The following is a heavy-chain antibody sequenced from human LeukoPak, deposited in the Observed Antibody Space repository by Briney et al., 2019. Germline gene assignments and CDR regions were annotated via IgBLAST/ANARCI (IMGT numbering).Heavy chain of an antibody. Sequence: GGSLRLSCAASEFSVGSNYMTWVRQAPGKGLEWVSLIYSGGSTYCADSVKGRFTISRDNSKNTLYLQMNSLRAEDTAVYYCARDRVVVVPAATHYMDVWGKGTTVTISS. V-gene: IGHV3-66*01. J-gene: IGHJ6*03. CDR2: IYSGGST. CDR1: EFSVGSNY. CDR3: ARDRVVVVPAATHYMDV. D-gene: IGHD2-2*01.